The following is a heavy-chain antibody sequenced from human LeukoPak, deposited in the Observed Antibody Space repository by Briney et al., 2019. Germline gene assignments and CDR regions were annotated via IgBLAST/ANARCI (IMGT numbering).Heavy chain of an antibody. V-gene: IGHV3-30*02. CDR3: AKAVTMVQGVIIGSYYYYMDV. J-gene: IGHJ6*03. Sequence: PGGSLRLSCAASGFTFSSYGMHWVRQAPGKGLEWVAFIRYDGSNKYYADSVKGRFTISRDNSKNTLYLQMNSLRAEDTAVYYCAKAVTMVQGVIIGSYYYYMDVWGKGTTVTVSS. D-gene: IGHD3-10*01. CDR1: GFTFSSYG. CDR2: IRYDGSNK.